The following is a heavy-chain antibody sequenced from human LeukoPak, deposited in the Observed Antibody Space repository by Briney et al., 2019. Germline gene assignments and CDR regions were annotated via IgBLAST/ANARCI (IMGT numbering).Heavy chain of an antibody. CDR3: ARDQYYDSKGWFDP. Sequence: ASVKVSCKASGYTFTSYGITWVRHAPGQALEWMGWINTYIGNTNYAQKIQGRVTMTTDTSTSTVYMELRSLRSDDTAMYYCARDQYYDSKGWFDPWGQGTLVTVSS. J-gene: IGHJ5*02. V-gene: IGHV1-18*01. CDR1: GYTFTSYG. CDR2: INTYIGNT. D-gene: IGHD3-22*01.